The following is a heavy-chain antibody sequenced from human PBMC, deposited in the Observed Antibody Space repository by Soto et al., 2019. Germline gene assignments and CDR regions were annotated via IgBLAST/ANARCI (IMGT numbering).Heavy chain of an antibody. D-gene: IGHD2-15*01. J-gene: IGHJ6*02. CDR3: TANCYSDYCMDV. CDR1: GITFSKAW. V-gene: IGHV3-15*01. Sequence: EVQLVESGGGLVKPGGSLRLSCAASGITFSKAWMNWVRQSPGKGLEWVGRIKSKSDGGTTDYAAPVKGRFTISRDDSKNPLCLQMNSLKTEDTAVYYCTANCYSDYCMDVWGQGTTVTVSS. CDR2: IKSKSDGGTT.